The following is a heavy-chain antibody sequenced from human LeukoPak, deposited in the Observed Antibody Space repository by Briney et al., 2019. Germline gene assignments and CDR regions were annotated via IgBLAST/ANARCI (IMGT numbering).Heavy chain of an antibody. D-gene: IGHD2-15*01. V-gene: IGHV2-5*02. CDR1: GFALSTSGVG. Sequence: SGPTLLQPTPTLTLTGTFSGFALSTSGVGVGWIRQPPGKALEWLALIYWDDDKRYSPALKSRLTITKDTSKNQVVLTMTNMDPVDTATYYCAHRLGLGGRRTWFDPWGQGTLVTVSS. CDR2: IYWDDDK. J-gene: IGHJ5*02. CDR3: AHRLGLGGRRTWFDP.